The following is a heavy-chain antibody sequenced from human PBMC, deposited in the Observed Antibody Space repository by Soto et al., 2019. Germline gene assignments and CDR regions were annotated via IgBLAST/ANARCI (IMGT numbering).Heavy chain of an antibody. J-gene: IGHJ4*02. CDR2: IYYDGRNK. V-gene: IGHV3-33*06. CDR1: GFTFSSYG. Sequence: GGSLRLSCAASGFTFSSYGMHWVRQAPGKGLEWVALIYYDGRNKYYADSVKGRFTISRDNSKSTLYLQMNSLRAEDTAVYYCAKDMVDYWGQGTLVTAPQ. CDR3: AKDMVDY.